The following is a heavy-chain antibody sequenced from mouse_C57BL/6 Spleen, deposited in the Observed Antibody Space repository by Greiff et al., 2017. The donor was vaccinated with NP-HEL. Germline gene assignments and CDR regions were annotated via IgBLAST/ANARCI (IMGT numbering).Heavy chain of an antibody. CDR3: TTDGDYSNTFAY. V-gene: IGHV14-4*01. Sequence: EVQLQQSGAELVRPGASVKLSCTASGFNIKDDYMHWVKQRHEQGLEWIGWIDPENGDTEYASKFQGKATITADTSSNTAYLQLSSLTSEDTAVYYCTTDGDYSNTFAYWGQGTLVTVSA. CDR1: GFNIKDDY. D-gene: IGHD2-5*01. J-gene: IGHJ3*01. CDR2: IDPENGDT.